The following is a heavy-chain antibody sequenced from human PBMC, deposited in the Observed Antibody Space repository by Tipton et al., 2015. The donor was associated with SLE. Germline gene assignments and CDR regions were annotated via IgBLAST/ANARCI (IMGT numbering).Heavy chain of an antibody. Sequence: TLSLTCTVSGDSISSGGYYWSWVRQPAGKGLEWIGRMYTSGSTDYNPSLKSRVTMSVDTSKKQISLKLSSVTAADTAVYYCAGRADAFDIWGQGTMVTVSS. CDR2: MYTSGST. CDR1: GDSISSGGYY. V-gene: IGHV4-61*02. CDR3: AGRADAFDI. J-gene: IGHJ3*02.